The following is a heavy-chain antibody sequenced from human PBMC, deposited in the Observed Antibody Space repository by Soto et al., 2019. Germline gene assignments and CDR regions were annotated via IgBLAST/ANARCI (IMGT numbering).Heavy chain of an antibody. J-gene: IGHJ3*02. CDR1: GFTFSSYG. V-gene: IGHV3-33*01. CDR2: IWYDGSNK. CDR3: SRDGAGYCSSTSCYAFDI. Sequence: GGSLRLSCAASGFTFSSYGMHWVRQAPGKGLEWVAVIWYDGSNKYYADSVKGQFTISRDNSKNTLYLQINRQRDEETDVYYNSRDGAGYCSSTSCYAFDIWGQGTMVTVSS. D-gene: IGHD2-2*01.